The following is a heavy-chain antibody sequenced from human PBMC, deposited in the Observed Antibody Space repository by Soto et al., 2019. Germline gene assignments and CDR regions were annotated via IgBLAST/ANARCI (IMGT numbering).Heavy chain of an antibody. CDR1: GYTFFTCY. J-gene: IGHJ4*02. CDR3: ARDSSHYYDY. CDR2: TSPQNGKT. D-gene: IGHD6-19*01. Sequence: AASVKVSCKTSGYTFFTCYIIWLRHAPGQGIEWIGRTSPQNGKTNYIEDLKRRVTLTADPSTSTVYLELRKLRSDDTAVYFSARDSSHYYDYWGQGTLVTVSS. V-gene: IGHV1-18*01.